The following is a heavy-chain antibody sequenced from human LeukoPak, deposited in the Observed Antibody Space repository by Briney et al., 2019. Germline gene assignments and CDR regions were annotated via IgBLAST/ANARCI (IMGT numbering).Heavy chain of an antibody. CDR3: ARDVVGNIVVVPAAPGVAFDI. Sequence: GASVKVSCKASGYTFTSYYMHWVRRAPGQGLEWMGIINPSGGSTSYAQKFQGRVTMTRDTSTSTVYMELSSLRSEDTAVYYCARDVVGNIVVVPAAPGVAFDIWGQGTMVTVSS. CDR2: INPSGGST. CDR1: GYTFTSYY. V-gene: IGHV1-46*01. D-gene: IGHD2-2*01. J-gene: IGHJ3*02.